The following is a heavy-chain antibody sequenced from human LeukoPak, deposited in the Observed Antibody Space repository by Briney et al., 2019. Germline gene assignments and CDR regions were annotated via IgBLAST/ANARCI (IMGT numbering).Heavy chain of an antibody. CDR1: GFTVSSNF. D-gene: IGHD1-26*01. J-gene: IGHJ4*02. CDR2: IYSGGVT. CDR3: ARDIGGIFDS. V-gene: IGHV3-53*01. Sequence: GGSLRLSCAASGFTVSSNFMSWVRQAPGKGLEWVSVIYSGGVTYYADSVKGRFTISRDSSKNTLYLQMNSLRAEDTAVYYCARDIGGIFDSWGQGTLVTVSS.